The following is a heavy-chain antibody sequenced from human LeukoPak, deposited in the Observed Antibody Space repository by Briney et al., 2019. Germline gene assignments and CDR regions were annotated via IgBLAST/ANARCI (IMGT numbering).Heavy chain of an antibody. J-gene: IGHJ4*02. V-gene: IGHV3-23*01. Sequence: GGSLRLSCAVSGFTFSTSAMNWVRQAPGKGLDWVSSISGNGGSTYYADSVKGRFTISRDNSKDTLHLQMNSLRAEDTAVYYCAKTPASGYLFDYWGQGTLVTVSS. CDR2: ISGNGGST. CDR1: GFTFSTSA. D-gene: IGHD3-22*01. CDR3: AKTPASGYLFDY.